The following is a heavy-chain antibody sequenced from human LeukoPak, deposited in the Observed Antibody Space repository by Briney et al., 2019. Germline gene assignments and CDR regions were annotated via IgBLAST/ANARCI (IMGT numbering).Heavy chain of an antibody. CDR1: GGSISSGSYY. CDR3: AREYGGLRYFDWFREDYFDY. D-gene: IGHD3-9*01. CDR2: IYTSGST. J-gene: IGHJ4*02. Sequence: SQTLSLTCTVSGGSISSGSYYWSWIRQPAGKGLEWIGRIYTSGSTNYNPSLKSRVTISVDTSKNQFSLKLSSVPAADTAVYYCAREYGGLRYFDWFREDYFDYWGQGTLVTVSS. V-gene: IGHV4-61*02.